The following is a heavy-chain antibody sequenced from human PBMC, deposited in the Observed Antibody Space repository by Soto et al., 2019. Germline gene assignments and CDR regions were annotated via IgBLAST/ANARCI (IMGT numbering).Heavy chain of an antibody. CDR1: GFTLSGYA. Sequence: EVQLAESGGGLAQPGGSLRLSCAASGFTLSGYAMDWVRQAPGKGLEYVSGISSNGVGTYYANSVRGRFTIFRDNSKNTVYLQMGSLRPEDMAVYYCARRARPDFYYMDVWGKGTTVTVSS. J-gene: IGHJ6*03. CDR3: ARRARPDFYYMDV. CDR2: ISSNGVGT. V-gene: IGHV3-64*01. D-gene: IGHD6-6*01.